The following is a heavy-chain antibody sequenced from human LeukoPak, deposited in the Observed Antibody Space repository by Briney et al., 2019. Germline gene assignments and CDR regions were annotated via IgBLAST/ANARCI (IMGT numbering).Heavy chain of an antibody. Sequence: ASVKVSCKASGYTFTSYAMHWVRQAPGQRLEWMGWINAGNGNTKYSQKFQGRVTITRDTSASTAYMELSSLRSEDTAVYYCARDWGYFDWLLDYWGQGTLVTVSS. V-gene: IGHV1-3*01. D-gene: IGHD3-9*01. J-gene: IGHJ4*02. CDR2: INAGNGNT. CDR1: GYTFTSYA. CDR3: ARDWGYFDWLLDY.